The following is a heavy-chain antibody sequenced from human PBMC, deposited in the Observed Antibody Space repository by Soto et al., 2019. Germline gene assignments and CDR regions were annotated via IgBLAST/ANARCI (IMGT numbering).Heavy chain of an antibody. CDR2: IYHSGST. V-gene: IGHV4-4*02. CDR1: GGSISSSNW. Sequence: SETLSHTCSVSGGSISSSNWWSWVRQPPGKGLEWIGEIYHSGSTNYNPSLKSRVTISADKSKNQFSLKLSSVTAADTAVYYCAREDSSSWSLWGQGTLVTVSS. D-gene: IGHD6-13*01. J-gene: IGHJ4*02. CDR3: AREDSSSWSL.